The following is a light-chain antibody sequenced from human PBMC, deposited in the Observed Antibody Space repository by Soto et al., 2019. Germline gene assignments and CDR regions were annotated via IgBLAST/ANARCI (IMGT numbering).Light chain of an antibody. CDR2: GAS. CDR1: QSVSSN. CDR3: QQYNNWPWT. V-gene: IGKV3-15*01. Sequence: EVVMRQSPATLSVSPGERATPSCRASQSVSSNLAWYQQKPGQAPRLLIYGASTRATGIPARFSGSGSGTEFTLTISSLQSEDFAVYYCQQYNNWPWTFGQGTKVDIK. J-gene: IGKJ1*01.